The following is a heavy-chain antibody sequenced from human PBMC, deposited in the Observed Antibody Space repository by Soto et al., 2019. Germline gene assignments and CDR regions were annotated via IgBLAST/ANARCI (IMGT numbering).Heavy chain of an antibody. CDR3: AILKGARIPYCRGGSCYYAYFDY. CDR2: IYPGDSDT. CDR1: GYSFTSYW. D-gene: IGHD2-15*01. Sequence: GESLKISFKGSGYSFTSYWICWVRQMPVKGLAWMGIIYPGDSDTRYSPSFQGQVTISADKSISTAYLQWSSLKASDTAMDYCAILKGARIPYCRGGSCYYAYFDYWGQGTLVT. J-gene: IGHJ4*02. V-gene: IGHV5-51*01.